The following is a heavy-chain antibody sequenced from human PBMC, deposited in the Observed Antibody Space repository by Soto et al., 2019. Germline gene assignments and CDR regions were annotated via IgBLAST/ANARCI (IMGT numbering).Heavy chain of an antibody. Sequence: EVQLLESGGGLVQPGGSLRLSCAASGFTFSSYAMNWVRQAPGKGLEWVSAISGSGGSTYYADSVKGRFTISRDNSKNTLYLQMNRLRAEDTAVYYCAKGLWFGELGSYYYYGMDVWGQGTTVTVSS. J-gene: IGHJ6*02. CDR3: AKGLWFGELGSYYYYGMDV. V-gene: IGHV3-23*01. CDR1: GFTFSSYA. D-gene: IGHD3-10*01. CDR2: ISGSGGST.